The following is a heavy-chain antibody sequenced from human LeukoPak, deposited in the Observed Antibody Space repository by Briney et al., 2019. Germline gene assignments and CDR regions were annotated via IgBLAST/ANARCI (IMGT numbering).Heavy chain of an antibody. J-gene: IGHJ4*02. CDR1: GFTFSSYA. CDR3: ASNRYSGSSSSFDY. CDR2: ISGSGGST. D-gene: IGHD1-26*01. V-gene: IGHV3-23*01. Sequence: GGSLRLSCAASGFTFSSYAMSWVRQAPGKGLEWVSAISGSGGSTYYADSVKGRFTISRDNAKNSLYLQMNSLRDEDTAVYYCASNRYSGSSSSFDYWGQGTLVTVSS.